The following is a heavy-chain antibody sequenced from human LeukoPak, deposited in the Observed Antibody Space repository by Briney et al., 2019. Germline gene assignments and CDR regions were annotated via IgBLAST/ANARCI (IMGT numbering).Heavy chain of an antibody. CDR3: ARRGYYDRSGYNGGWGFYYFDY. D-gene: IGHD3-22*01. CDR2: INPNSGGT. V-gene: IGHV1-2*02. Sequence: ASVKVSCKASGYTFTGYYMHWVRQAPGQGLEWMGWINPNSGGTNYAQKFQGRVTMTRDTSISTAYMELSRLRSDDTAVYYCARRGYYDRSGYNGGWGFYYFDYWGQGTRVTVSS. J-gene: IGHJ4*02. CDR1: GYTFTGYY.